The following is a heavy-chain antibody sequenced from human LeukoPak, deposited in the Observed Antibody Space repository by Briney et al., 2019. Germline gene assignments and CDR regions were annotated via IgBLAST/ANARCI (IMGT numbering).Heavy chain of an antibody. V-gene: IGHV3-21*01. CDR2: ISSSTSYI. J-gene: IGHJ4*02. CDR1: GFIFSTYS. Sequence: GGSLRLSCAASGFIFSTYSMNWVRQAPGKGLEWVSSISSSTSYIYYADSVKGRFTISRDNAKNSLYLQMNSLRAEDTAVYYCARHVVAVGFDYWGQGTLVTVSS. CDR3: ARHVVAVGFDY. D-gene: IGHD3-22*01.